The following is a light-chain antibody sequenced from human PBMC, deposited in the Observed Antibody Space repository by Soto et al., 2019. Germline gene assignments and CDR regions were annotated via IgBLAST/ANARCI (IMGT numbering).Light chain of an antibody. Sequence: QSVLTQPASVSGSPGQSITISCTGTSSDFGGYNYVSWYQQHPGKAPKLMIYEVSNRPSGVSNRFSGSKSGNTASLTISGLQAEDEADYYCSSYTSSSTLEGVFGGGTKLTVL. CDR3: SSYTSSSTLEGV. CDR2: EVS. CDR1: SSDFGGYNY. V-gene: IGLV2-14*01. J-gene: IGLJ2*01.